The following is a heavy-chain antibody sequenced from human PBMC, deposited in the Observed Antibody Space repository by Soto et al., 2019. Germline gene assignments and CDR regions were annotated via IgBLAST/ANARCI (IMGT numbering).Heavy chain of an antibody. D-gene: IGHD5-12*01. J-gene: IGHJ4*02. CDR3: ARGAYTGYDYDY. CDR1: GYTFTCYY. Sequence: GASVKVSCKACGYTFTCYYMQWVRQAPGQGLEWMGWINPNSGGTNYAQKFQGRVTITADKSTSTAYMELSSLRSEDTAVYYCARGAYTGYDYDYWGQGTLVTVSS. CDR2: INPNSGGT. V-gene: IGHV1-2*02.